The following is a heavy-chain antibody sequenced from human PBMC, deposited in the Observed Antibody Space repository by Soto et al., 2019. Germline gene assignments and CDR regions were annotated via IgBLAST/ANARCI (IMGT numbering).Heavy chain of an antibody. Sequence: GGSLRLSCAASGFTFSSYGMHWVRQAPGKGLEWVAVISYDGSNKYYADSVKGRFTISRDNSKNTLYLQMNSLRAEDTAVYYCAKPYYDFWSGYYTHRGDDAFDIWGQGTMVTVSS. CDR2: ISYDGSNK. D-gene: IGHD3-3*01. CDR1: GFTFSSYG. J-gene: IGHJ3*02. V-gene: IGHV3-30*18. CDR3: AKPYYDFWSGYYTHRGDDAFDI.